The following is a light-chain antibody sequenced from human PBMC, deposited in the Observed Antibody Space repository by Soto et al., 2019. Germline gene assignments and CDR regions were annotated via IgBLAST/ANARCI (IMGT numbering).Light chain of an antibody. Sequence: QSALTQPASVSGSPGQSITISCTGASSDVGSYNLVSWYQQHPGKAPKLMIYEGSKRPSGVSDRFSGSKSGNTASLTISGLPAEDEADYYCCSYAGRSTVVFGGGTKLTVL. CDR1: SSDVGSYNL. CDR3: CSYAGRSTVV. CDR2: EGS. V-gene: IGLV2-23*01. J-gene: IGLJ2*01.